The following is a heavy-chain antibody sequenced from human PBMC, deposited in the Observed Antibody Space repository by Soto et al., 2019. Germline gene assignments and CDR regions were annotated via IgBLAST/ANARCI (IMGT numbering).Heavy chain of an antibody. Sequence: ASVKVSCKASGYTFTGYYMHWVRQAPGQGLEWMGWINPNSGGTNYAQKFQGWVTMTRDTSISTAYMELSRLRSDDTAVYYCARAQPYYDILTGPWYYYYGMDVWGQGTTVTVSS. CDR3: ARAQPYYDILTGPWYYYYGMDV. D-gene: IGHD3-9*01. CDR1: GYTFTGYY. V-gene: IGHV1-2*04. CDR2: INPNSGGT. J-gene: IGHJ6*02.